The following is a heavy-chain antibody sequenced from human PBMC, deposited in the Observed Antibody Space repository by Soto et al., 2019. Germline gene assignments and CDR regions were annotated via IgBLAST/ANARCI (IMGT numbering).Heavy chain of an antibody. Sequence: GGSLRLSCKASGFTFSDFGMHWVRQAPGKGLEWVSAIWYDGSYQYYADPVRGRFTTPRDNSNNTLFLQMNSLRVEDAAVYYCARDRLITYGAKIAPDHWGQGALVTVSS. CDR1: GFTFSDFG. CDR2: IWYDGSYQ. V-gene: IGHV3-33*01. CDR3: ARDRLITYGAKIAPDH. D-gene: IGHD3-16*01. J-gene: IGHJ5*02.